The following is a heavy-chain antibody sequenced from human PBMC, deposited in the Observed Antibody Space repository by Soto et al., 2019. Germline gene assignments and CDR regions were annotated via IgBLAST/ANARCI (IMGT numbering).Heavy chain of an antibody. CDR1: GGSISSGDYY. Sequence: KPSETLSLTCTVSGGSISSGDYYWSWIRQPPGKGLEWIGYIYYSGSTYYNPSLKSRVTISVDTSKNQFSLKLSSVTAADTAVYYCARGGGITMVRGVINYWGQGTMLTVYS. V-gene: IGHV4-30-4*01. CDR2: IYYSGST. D-gene: IGHD3-10*01. J-gene: IGHJ4*02. CDR3: ARGGGITMVRGVINY.